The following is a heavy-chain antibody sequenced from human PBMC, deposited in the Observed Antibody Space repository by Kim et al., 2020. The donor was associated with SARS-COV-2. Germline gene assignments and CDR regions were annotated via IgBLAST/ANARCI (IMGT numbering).Heavy chain of an antibody. D-gene: IGHD3-22*01. V-gene: IGHV3-49*02. Sequence: KGRFTISRDDSKSIAYLQMNSLKTEDTAVYYCTRVPHYDSSGYSYNWFDPWGQGTLVTVSS. J-gene: IGHJ5*02. CDR3: TRVPHYDSSGYSYNWFDP.